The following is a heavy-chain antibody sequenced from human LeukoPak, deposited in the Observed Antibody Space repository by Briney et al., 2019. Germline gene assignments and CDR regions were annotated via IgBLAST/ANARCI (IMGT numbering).Heavy chain of an antibody. V-gene: IGHV3-48*03. CDR2: ISSSGSTI. CDR1: GFTFRSYE. Sequence: GGSLTLSCEDSGFTFRSYEMNWVRQAPGKGLEWVSYISSSGSTIYYADSVKGRVTISRDNAKNSLYLQMNSLRAEDTAVYYCARVGYCSSTSCYEFDPWGQGTLVTVSS. J-gene: IGHJ5*02. CDR3: ARVGYCSSTSCYEFDP. D-gene: IGHD2-2*01.